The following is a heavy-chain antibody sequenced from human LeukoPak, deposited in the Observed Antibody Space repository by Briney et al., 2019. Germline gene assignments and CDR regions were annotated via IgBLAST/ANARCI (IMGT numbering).Heavy chain of an antibody. D-gene: IGHD3-10*01. V-gene: IGHV4-4*07. CDR3: ARLWFGEDAFDI. CDR2: IYTSGST. Sequence: PSETLSLTCTVSGGSICSYYWSWIRQPSGKGLEWIGRIYTSGSTNYNTSLKSRVTTSVDTSKNQCSLKLSSVTAADTAVYYCARLWFGEDAFDIWGQGTMVTVSS. CDR1: GGSICSYY. J-gene: IGHJ3*02.